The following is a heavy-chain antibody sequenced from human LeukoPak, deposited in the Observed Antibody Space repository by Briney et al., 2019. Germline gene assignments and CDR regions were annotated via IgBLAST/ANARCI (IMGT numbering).Heavy chain of an antibody. J-gene: IGHJ4*02. CDR2: IIPIFGTA. CDR3: ARDRTFKTTVDSPVD. CDR1: GGTFSSYA. V-gene: IGHV1-69*13. Sequence: SVKVSCKASGGTFSSYAISWVRQAPGQGLEWMGGIIPIFGTANYAQKFQGRVTITADESTSTAYMELSSLRSEDTAVYYCARDRTFKTTVDSPVDWGQGTLVTVSS. D-gene: IGHD4-23*01.